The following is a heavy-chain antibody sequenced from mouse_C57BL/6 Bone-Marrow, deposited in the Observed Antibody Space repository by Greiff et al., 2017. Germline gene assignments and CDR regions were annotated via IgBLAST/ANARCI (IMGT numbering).Heavy chain of an antibody. V-gene: IGHV1-52*01. CDR3: ARGLGRDN. Sequence: QVQLQQPGAELVRPGSSVKLSCKASGYTFTSYGVHWVKQRPIQGLEWIGNIDPSDSETNYNQKFKDKATWTVDKSSSTAYMQLSSLTSEDSAVYYCARGLGRDNWGQGTTLTVSS. D-gene: IGHD4-1*01. CDR2: IDPSDSET. CDR1: GYTFTSYG. J-gene: IGHJ2*01.